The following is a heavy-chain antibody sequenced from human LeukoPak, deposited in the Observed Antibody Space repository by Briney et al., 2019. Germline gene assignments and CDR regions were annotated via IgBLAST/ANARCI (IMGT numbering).Heavy chain of an antibody. CDR2: IYYSGSA. CDR3: ARHSYFDY. CDR1: GVSISSSSYY. V-gene: IGHV4-39*01. J-gene: IGHJ4*02. Sequence: SETLSLTCTVSGVSISSSSYYWGWIRQPPGKGLEWIGSIYYSGSAYYNPSLKSRVTISVDTSKNQFSLKLSSVAAADTAVYYCARHSYFDYWGQGTLVTVSS.